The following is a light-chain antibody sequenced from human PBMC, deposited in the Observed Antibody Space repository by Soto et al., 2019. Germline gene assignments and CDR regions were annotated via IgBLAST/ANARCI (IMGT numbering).Light chain of an antibody. V-gene: IGLV2-8*01. CDR2: EVN. Sequence: QSALTQPPSASGSPGQSVTISCTGTSSDVGGYNYLSWFQQHPGKAPKLIIHEVNQRPSGVPDRFSGSKSGNTASLTVSGLQAEDEGTYYCSSYGGYNNVVFGTGTKLTVL. CDR3: SSYGGYNNVV. J-gene: IGLJ1*01. CDR1: SSDVGGYNY.